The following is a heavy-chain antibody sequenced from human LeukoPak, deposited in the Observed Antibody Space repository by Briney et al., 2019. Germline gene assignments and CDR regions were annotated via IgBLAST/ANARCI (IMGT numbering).Heavy chain of an antibody. CDR2: IWYDGSNK. Sequence: GRSLRLSCAASGFTFSSYGMHWVRQAPGKGLEWVAVIWYDGSNKYYADSVKGRFTISRDNSKNTLYLQMNSLRAEDTAVYYCAKEGEELNYYYYYMDVWGKGTTVAVSS. CDR3: AKEGEELNYYYYYMDV. D-gene: IGHD1-26*01. V-gene: IGHV3-33*06. CDR1: GFTFSSYG. J-gene: IGHJ6*03.